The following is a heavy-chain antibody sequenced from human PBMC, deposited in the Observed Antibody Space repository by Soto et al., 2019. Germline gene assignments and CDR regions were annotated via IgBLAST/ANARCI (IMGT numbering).Heavy chain of an antibody. J-gene: IGHJ6*02. CDR2: INEGGSEK. CDR1: GDTFTTFW. Sequence: EVQLVESGGGLVQPGGSLRLSCAASGDTFTTFWMTWVRQAPGKGLDWVANINEGGSEKNYADSVKGRFTISRDNAEKSLYLHMNSLRAEDTAVYYCARGRGMGLWGQGTTVTVSS. V-gene: IGHV3-7*03. CDR3: ARGRGMGL.